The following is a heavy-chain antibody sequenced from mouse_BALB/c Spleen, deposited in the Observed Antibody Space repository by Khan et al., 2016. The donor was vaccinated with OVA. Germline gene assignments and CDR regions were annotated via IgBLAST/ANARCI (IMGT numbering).Heavy chain of an antibody. CDR2: ISYSGST. CDR3: ARRYYYGHWYFDD. V-gene: IGHV3-2*02. D-gene: IGHD1-1*01. Sequence: EVQLQESGPGLVKPSQSLSLTCTVTGYSITSDYAWNWIRQFPGNKLEWMGYISYSGSTNYNPSLKSRISITRDTSKNQFFLQLDSVTSEDTASYYCARRYYYGHWYFDDWGAGTTVTVSS. CDR1: GYSITSDYA. J-gene: IGHJ1*01.